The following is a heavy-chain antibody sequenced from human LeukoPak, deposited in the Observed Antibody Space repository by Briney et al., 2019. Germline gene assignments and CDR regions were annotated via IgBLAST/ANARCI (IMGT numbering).Heavy chain of an antibody. CDR1: GYSFTTYF. CDR3: ATHVTVTPSDLYYYMDV. D-gene: IGHD4-17*01. CDR2: INPGDSHT. Sequence: GSSLKISCKGAGYSFTTYFIGWVRQMPGKGLEGVGVINPGDSHTTYSTSFQAHATNSADKTIGTAYLQWCSLKASDTAIYYCATHVTVTPSDLYYYMDVWGKGTTVIVSS. V-gene: IGHV5-51*01. J-gene: IGHJ6*03.